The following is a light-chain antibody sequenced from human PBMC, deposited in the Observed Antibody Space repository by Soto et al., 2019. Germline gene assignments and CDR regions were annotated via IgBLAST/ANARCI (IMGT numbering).Light chain of an antibody. Sequence: EIVMTQSPATLSVSPGERATLSCRGSQSVSGNLDWYQQKPGQAPRLLIYGTSNRDNGIPAMFRGSGSGTEVTLTISSMQSEDFAVYYCQQYNNWPREFGQGTKVEIK. CDR1: QSVSGN. CDR3: QQYNNWPRE. CDR2: GTS. V-gene: IGKV3-15*01. J-gene: IGKJ1*01.